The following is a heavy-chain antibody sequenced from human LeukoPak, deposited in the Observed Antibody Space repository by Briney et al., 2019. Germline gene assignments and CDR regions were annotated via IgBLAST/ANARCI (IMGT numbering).Heavy chain of an antibody. CDR2: ISSSGSTI. Sequence: PGGSLRLSCAASGFTFSSYEMNWVCQAPGKGLEWVPYISSSGSTIYYADSVKGRFTISRDNAKNSLYLQMNSLRAEDTAVYYCARDHWAVAGTVDNLGQGTLVTVSS. CDR3: ARDHWAVAGTVDN. J-gene: IGHJ4*02. V-gene: IGHV3-48*03. CDR1: GFTFSSYE. D-gene: IGHD6-19*01.